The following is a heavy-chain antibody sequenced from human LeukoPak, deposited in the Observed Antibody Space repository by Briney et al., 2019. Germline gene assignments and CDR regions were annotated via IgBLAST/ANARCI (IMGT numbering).Heavy chain of an antibody. CDR3: ARVYYDSSGYYYLDY. CDR1: GGSFSGYY. J-gene: IGHJ4*02. V-gene: IGHV4-34*01. Sequence: KSSETLSLTCAVYGGSFSGYYWSWIRQPPGKGLEWIGEINHSGSTNYNPSLKSRVTISVDTSKNQFSLKLSSVTAADTAVYYCARVYYDSSGYYYLDYWGQGTLVTVSS. D-gene: IGHD3-22*01. CDR2: INHSGST.